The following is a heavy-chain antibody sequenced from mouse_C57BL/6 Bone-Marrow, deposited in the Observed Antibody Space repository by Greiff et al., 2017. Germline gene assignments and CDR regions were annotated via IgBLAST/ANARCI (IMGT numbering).Heavy chain of an antibody. V-gene: IGHV1-82*01. CDR1: GYAFSSSW. J-gene: IGHJ1*03. CDR2: IYPGDGDT. D-gene: IGHD2-1*01. CDR3: AVIYYGPWYFDV. Sequence: VQLVESGPELVKPGASVKISCKASGYAFSSSWMNWVKQRPGKGLEWIGRIYPGDGDTNYNGKFKGKATLTADKSSSTAYMQLSSLTSEDSAVYYCAVIYYGPWYFDVWGTGTTVTVSS.